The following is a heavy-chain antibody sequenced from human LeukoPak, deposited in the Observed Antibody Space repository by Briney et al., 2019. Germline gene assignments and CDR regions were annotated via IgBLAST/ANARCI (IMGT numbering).Heavy chain of an antibody. J-gene: IGHJ4*02. Sequence: GGSLRLSCAASGFTFSDYYMSWIRQAPGKGLEWVSYISSSGSTIYYADSVKGRFTISRDNAKNSLYLQMNSLRAEDTAVYYCAKGQTPKSYCSGGSCYSLRYWGQGTLVTVSS. CDR1: GFTFSDYY. CDR3: AKGQTPKSYCSGGSCYSLRY. CDR2: ISSSGSTI. V-gene: IGHV3-11*01. D-gene: IGHD2-15*01.